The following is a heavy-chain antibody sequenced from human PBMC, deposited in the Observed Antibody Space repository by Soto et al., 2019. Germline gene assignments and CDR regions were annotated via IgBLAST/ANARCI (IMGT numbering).Heavy chain of an antibody. J-gene: IGHJ5*02. CDR3: ARVGGSGSYLGYWFDP. CDR2: IYYSGST. D-gene: IGHD3-10*01. CDR1: GGSISSGGYY. Sequence: SETLSLTCTVSGGSISSGGYYWSWIRQHPGKGLEWIGYIYYSGSTYYNPSLKSRVTISVDTSKNQFSLKLSSVTAADTAVYYCARVGGSGSYLGYWFDPWGQGTLVTVSS. V-gene: IGHV4-31*03.